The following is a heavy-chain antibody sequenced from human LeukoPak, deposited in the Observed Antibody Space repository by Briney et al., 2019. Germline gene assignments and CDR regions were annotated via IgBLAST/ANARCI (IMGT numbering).Heavy chain of an antibody. CDR3: ARAVPRDYYGSGSYCYYYMDV. Sequence: ASVKVSCKASGYTFTNYGISWVRQAPGQGLECMGWISGYNGNTKYAQKFQGRVTMTTDTSTSTAYMELRSLRSDDTAVYYCARAVPRDYYGSGSYCYYYMDVWGKGTTVTVSS. D-gene: IGHD3-10*01. CDR1: GYTFTNYG. V-gene: IGHV1-18*01. J-gene: IGHJ6*03. CDR2: ISGYNGNT.